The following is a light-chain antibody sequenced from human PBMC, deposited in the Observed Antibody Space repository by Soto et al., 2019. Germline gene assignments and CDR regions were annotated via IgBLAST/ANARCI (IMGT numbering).Light chain of an antibody. CDR1: SSNIGSNT. J-gene: IGLJ1*01. V-gene: IGLV1-44*01. CDR3: AAWDDSLNGYV. CDR2: SNN. Sequence: QPVLTQPPSATGTPGQRVTIACSGSSSNIGSNTVNWYQQLPGTAPKLLIYSNNQRPSGVPDRFSGSKSGTSASLAISGLQSEDEADYYCAAWDDSLNGYVFGTGTKGTVL.